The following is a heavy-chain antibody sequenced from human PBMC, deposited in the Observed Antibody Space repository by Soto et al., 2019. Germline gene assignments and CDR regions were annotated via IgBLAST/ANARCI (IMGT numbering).Heavy chain of an antibody. CDR1: GFTFSGSS. CDR2: IRNKANSYAT. V-gene: IGHV3-73*02. J-gene: IGHJ4*02. D-gene: IGHD2-15*01. Sequence: EVQLVESGGGLVQPGWSLKLSCVASGFTFSGSSMHWGRQASGKGLELVGRIRNKANSYATAYAASVKGRFTISRDDSNNTAYLQMNILKTEDTAVYYCTSHAPEDMIRKWGQGTLVTVSS. CDR3: TSHAPEDMIRK.